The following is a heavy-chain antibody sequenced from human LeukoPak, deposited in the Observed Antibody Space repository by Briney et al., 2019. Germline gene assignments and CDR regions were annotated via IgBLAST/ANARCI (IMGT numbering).Heavy chain of an antibody. CDR2: IHTSGST. CDR1: GGSISSYY. D-gene: IGHD3-9*01. V-gene: IGHV4-4*07. CDR3: ARGNYDILTNYYYYYMDV. Sequence: SETLSLTCSVSGGSISSYYWSWIRQPAGKGLEWIGSIHTSGSTNYNPFLKRRVIISVDTSKNQFSLNLSSVTAADTAVYYCARGNYDILTNYYYYYMDVWGKGTTVTISS. J-gene: IGHJ6*03.